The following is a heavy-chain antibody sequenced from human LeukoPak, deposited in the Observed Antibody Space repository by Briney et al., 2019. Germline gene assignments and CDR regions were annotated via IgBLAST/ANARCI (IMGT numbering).Heavy chain of an antibody. CDR1: GYTFTGYY. Sequence: ASVKVSCKASGYTFTGYYMHWVRQAPGQGLEWMGWTNPNSGGTNYAQKFQGWVTMTRDTSISTAYMELSRLRSDDTAVYYCARGPSSWYGEFDYWGQGTLVTVSS. V-gene: IGHV1-2*04. J-gene: IGHJ4*02. D-gene: IGHD6-13*01. CDR3: ARGPSSWYGEFDY. CDR2: TNPNSGGT.